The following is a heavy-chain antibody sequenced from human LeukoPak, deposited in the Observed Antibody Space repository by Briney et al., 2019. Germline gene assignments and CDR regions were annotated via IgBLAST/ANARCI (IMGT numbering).Heavy chain of an antibody. Sequence: GGSLRLSCAASGFTFSSYCMHWVRQAPGKGLVWVSRINSDGSSTNYADSVKGRFTISRDNAKNTLYLQLNSLRTEDTAVYYCAKFIEFMAVAAAFDSWGEGNLVTVSS. CDR2: INSDGSST. CDR1: GFTFSSYC. J-gene: IGHJ4*02. V-gene: IGHV3-74*01. CDR3: AKFIEFMAVAAAFDS. D-gene: IGHD6-19*01.